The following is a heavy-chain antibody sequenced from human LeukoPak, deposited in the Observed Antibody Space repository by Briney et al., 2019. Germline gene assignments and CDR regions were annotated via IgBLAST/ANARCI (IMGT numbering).Heavy chain of an antibody. Sequence: GGSLRLSCAASGFTFSNYSMNWVRQAPGKGLEWVSSISSSSSYIYYADSVKGRFTISRDNAKNSLYLQMNSLRAEDTAVYYCARGQRYYYDSSGYLSPTDYWGQGTLVTVSS. CDR2: ISSSSSYI. CDR3: ARGQRYYYDSSGYLSPTDY. CDR1: GFTFSNYS. V-gene: IGHV3-21*01. J-gene: IGHJ4*02. D-gene: IGHD3-22*01.